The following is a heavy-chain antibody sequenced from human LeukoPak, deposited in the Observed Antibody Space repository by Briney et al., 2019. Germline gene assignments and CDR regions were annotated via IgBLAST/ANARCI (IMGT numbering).Heavy chain of an antibody. Sequence: ASVKVSCKASGYTFTSYAMHWVRQAPGQRLEWMGWINAGNGNTKYSQKFQGRVTITRDTSASTAYMELSSLRSEDTAVYYCARSVGAPSVAGTSPIDWYFDLWGRGTLVTVSS. CDR3: ARSVGAPSVAGTSPIDWYFDL. J-gene: IGHJ2*01. V-gene: IGHV1-3*01. CDR2: INAGNGNT. CDR1: GYTFTSYA. D-gene: IGHD6-19*01.